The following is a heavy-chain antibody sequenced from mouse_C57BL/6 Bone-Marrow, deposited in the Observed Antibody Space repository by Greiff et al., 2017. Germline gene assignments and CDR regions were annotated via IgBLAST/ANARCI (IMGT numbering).Heavy chain of an antibody. CDR2: IDPSDSYT. Sequence: QVQLQQSGAELVMPGASVKLSCKASGYTFTSYWMHWVKQRPGQGLEWIGEIDPSDSYTNYNQKFKGKSTLTVDKSSSTAYMQLSSLTSEDSAVYYCATDAMDYWGQGTSVTVSA. CDR1: GYTFTSYW. CDR3: ATDAMDY. J-gene: IGHJ4*01. V-gene: IGHV1-69*01.